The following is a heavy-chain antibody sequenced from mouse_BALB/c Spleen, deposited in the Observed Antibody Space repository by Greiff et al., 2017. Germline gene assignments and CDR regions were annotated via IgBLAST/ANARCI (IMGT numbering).Heavy chain of an antibody. V-gene: IGHV3-2*02. CDR2: ISYSGST. CDR3: AIDYGRYFDY. CDR1: GYSITSDYA. J-gene: IGHJ2*01. Sequence: VQLKESGPGLVKPSQSLSLTCTVTGYSITSDYAWNWIRQFPGNKLEWMGYISYSGSTSYNPSLKSRISITRDTSKNQFFLQLNSVTTEDTATYYCAIDYGRYFDYWGQGTTLTVSS. D-gene: IGHD2-4*01.